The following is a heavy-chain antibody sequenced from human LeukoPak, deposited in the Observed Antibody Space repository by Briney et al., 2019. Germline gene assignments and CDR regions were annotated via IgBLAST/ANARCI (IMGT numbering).Heavy chain of an antibody. J-gene: IGHJ4*02. D-gene: IGHD6-19*01. Sequence: SETLSLTCTVSDGSLSSYYWSWIRQPAGKGLEWIGRIYTSGSTSYNPSLKSRVTMSVDTSKNQLSLKLSSVTAADTAVYYCARDLRSSGWYVFDHWGRGTLVTVSS. CDR3: ARDLRSSGWYVFDH. CDR2: IYTSGST. CDR1: DGSLSSYY. V-gene: IGHV4-4*07.